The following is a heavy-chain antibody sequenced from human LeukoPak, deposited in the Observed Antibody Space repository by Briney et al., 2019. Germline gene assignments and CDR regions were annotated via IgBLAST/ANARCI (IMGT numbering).Heavy chain of an antibody. CDR1: GLTMRNAW. V-gene: IGHV3-15*01. CDR3: TTGVLVTPGRPWLNAFDV. J-gene: IGHJ3*01. D-gene: IGHD2-8*02. CDR2: IKSRTGGGTT. Sequence: PGGSLRLSCAASGLTMRNAWMNWVRQAPGKGLEWVGRIKSRTGGGTTDYAAPVKGRFTISRDDSKNTLYLQMNILKTEDTAVYYCTTGVLVTPGRPWLNAFDVWGQGTMVTVSS.